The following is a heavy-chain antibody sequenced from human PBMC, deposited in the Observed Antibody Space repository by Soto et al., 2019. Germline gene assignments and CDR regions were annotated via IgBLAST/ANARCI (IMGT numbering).Heavy chain of an antibody. V-gene: IGHV4-31*03. CDR3: ARFAREENPKVGSWYYFDY. Sequence: SETLSLTCTVSGGSIRSGGYFWSWGRQHPGKGLEWIGNIYYSGRTYYNPSLKSRVTISVDTSKNQFSLKLSSVTAADTAVYYCARFAREENPKVGSWYYFDYWGQGTRVT. CDR1: GGSIRSGGYF. D-gene: IGHD6-13*01. CDR2: IYYSGRT. J-gene: IGHJ4*02.